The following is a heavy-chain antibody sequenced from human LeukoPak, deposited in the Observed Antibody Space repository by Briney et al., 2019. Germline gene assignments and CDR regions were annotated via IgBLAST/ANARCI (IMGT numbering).Heavy chain of an antibody. J-gene: IGHJ4*02. Sequence: GASVKVSCKASGYTFTGYYMHWVRQARGQGLEWMGWINPNSGGTNYAQKFQGRVTMTRDTSISTAYMELSRLGADDTAVFYCARSRFAVAGEVFDYWGQGTLVTVSS. CDR2: INPNSGGT. V-gene: IGHV1-2*02. CDR3: ARSRFAVAGEVFDY. CDR1: GYTFTGYY. D-gene: IGHD6-19*01.